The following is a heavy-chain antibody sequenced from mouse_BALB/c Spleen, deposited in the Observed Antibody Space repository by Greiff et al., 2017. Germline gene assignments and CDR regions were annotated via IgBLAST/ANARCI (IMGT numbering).Heavy chain of an antibody. CDR3: ARRYYGSRVGVYYFDY. CDR2: ISYSGST. V-gene: IGHV3-2*02. Sequence: EVMLVESGPGLVKPSQSLSLTCTVTGYSITSDYAWNWIRQFPGNKLEWMGYISYSGSTSYNPSLKSRISITRDTSKNQFFLQLNSVTTEDTATYYCARRYYGSRVGVYYFDYWGQGTTLTVSS. J-gene: IGHJ2*01. CDR1: GYSITSDYA. D-gene: IGHD1-1*01.